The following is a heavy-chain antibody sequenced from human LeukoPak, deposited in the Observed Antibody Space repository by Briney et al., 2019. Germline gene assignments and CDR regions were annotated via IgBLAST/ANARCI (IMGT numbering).Heavy chain of an antibody. D-gene: IGHD2-15*01. CDR3: ARGYCSGGSCYSYYYYNYMDV. Sequence: GGSLRLSCAASGFTFSSYVMHWVRQAPSKGLEWVAIISYDGSNEYYADSVKGRFTISRDNAKNTLYLQMNSLRAEDTAVYYCARGYCSGGSCYSYYYYNYMDVWGKGTTVTVSS. CDR1: GFTFSSYV. V-gene: IGHV3-30*04. CDR2: ISYDGSNE. J-gene: IGHJ6*03.